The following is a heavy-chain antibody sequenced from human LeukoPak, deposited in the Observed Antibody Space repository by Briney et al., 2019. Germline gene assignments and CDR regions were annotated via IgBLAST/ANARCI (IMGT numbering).Heavy chain of an antibody. D-gene: IGHD2-15*01. V-gene: IGHV3-23*01. J-gene: IGHJ4*02. Sequence: GGSLRLSCAASGFTFSTYALSRVRQVPGKGLEWVSGISNSGDNTYYADSVKGRFTISRGNSRNTLSLQMNSLRAEDTAIYYCAKDVMRCSGGCIWGQGTLVTVSS. CDR1: GFTFSTYA. CDR3: AKDVMRCSGGCI. CDR2: ISNSGDNT.